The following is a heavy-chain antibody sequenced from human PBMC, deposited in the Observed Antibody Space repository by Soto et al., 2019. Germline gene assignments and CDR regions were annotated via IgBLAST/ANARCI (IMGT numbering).Heavy chain of an antibody. Sequence: GGSLRLSCAASGFTFSNAWMSWVRQAPGKGLEWVGRIKSKTDGGTTDYAAPVKGRFTISRDDSKNTLYLQMNSLKTEDTAVYYCTTVGSTEDIVVVPAAFAYWGQGTLVTVSS. V-gene: IGHV3-15*01. J-gene: IGHJ4*02. CDR2: IKSKTDGGTT. D-gene: IGHD2-2*01. CDR3: TTVGSTEDIVVVPAAFAY. CDR1: GFTFSNAW.